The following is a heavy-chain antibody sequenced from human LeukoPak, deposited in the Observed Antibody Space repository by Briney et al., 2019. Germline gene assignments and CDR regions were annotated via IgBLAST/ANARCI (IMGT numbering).Heavy chain of an antibody. D-gene: IGHD3-22*01. V-gene: IGHV1-58*01. CDR1: GFTFTSSA. J-gene: IGHJ4*02. CDR3: ARDQARVTTCPGDY. CDR2: IVVGSGNT. Sequence: ASVKVSCKASGFTFTSSAVQWVRQARGQRLEWIGWIVVGSGNTNYAQKFQERVTITRDMSTSTAYMELSSLRSEDTAMYHCARDQARVTTCPGDYWGQGTVVTVSS.